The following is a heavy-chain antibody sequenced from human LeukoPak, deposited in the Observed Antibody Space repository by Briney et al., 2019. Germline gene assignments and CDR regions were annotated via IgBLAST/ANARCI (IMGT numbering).Heavy chain of an antibody. V-gene: IGHV1-2*02. CDR2: INPNSGGT. J-gene: IGHJ4*02. D-gene: IGHD3-22*01. CDR3: ARENYYDSSGYPDY. Sequence: ASVKVSCKASGYTFTGYYMHWVRQAPGQGQEWMGWINPNSGGTKYAQEFQGRVTMTRDTSIRTAYMKLSRLRSDNTAVYYCARENYYDSSGYPDYWGQGTLVTVSS. CDR1: GYTFTGYY.